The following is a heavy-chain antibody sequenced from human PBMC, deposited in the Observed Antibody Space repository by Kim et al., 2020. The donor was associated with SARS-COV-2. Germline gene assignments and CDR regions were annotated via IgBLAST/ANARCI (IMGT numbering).Heavy chain of an antibody. CDR3: TRFEYSSSHYDY. D-gene: IGHD6-6*01. Sequence: NYAQKFQGRVTMTGDTSISTAYMELSRLGSDDTAVYYCTRFEYSSSHYDYWGQGTLVTVSS. J-gene: IGHJ4*02. V-gene: IGHV1-2*02.